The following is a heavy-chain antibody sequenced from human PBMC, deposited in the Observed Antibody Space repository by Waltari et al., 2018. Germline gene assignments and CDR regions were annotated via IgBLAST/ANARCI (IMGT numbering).Heavy chain of an antibody. J-gene: IGHJ4*02. CDR2: IRYDGSNK. D-gene: IGHD4-17*01. CDR3: AKGVPANDYGDYGVSY. CDR1: GFTFRRYG. V-gene: IGHV3-30*02. Sequence: QVQLVESGGGVVQPGGSLRLPFAASGFTFRRYGMPWVRQAPGKGLEWVAFIRYDGSNKYYADSVKGRFTISRDNSKNTLYLQMNSLRAEDTAVYYCAKGVPANDYGDYGVSYWGQGTLVTVSS.